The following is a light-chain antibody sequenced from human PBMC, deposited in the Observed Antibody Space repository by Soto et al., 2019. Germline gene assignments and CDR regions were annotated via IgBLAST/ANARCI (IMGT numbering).Light chain of an antibody. V-gene: IGKV3D-20*01. CDR3: QQHGSSHPTT. CDR2: DAS. Sequence: EIILTQSPATLSLSPGERATLSCGASQSVSSSYVAWYQHRPGLAPRLLIHDASSRATGIPDRFSGSGSGTDFTLTISRLEPEDFAVYYCQQHGSSHPTTFGQGTRLEIK. J-gene: IGKJ5*01. CDR1: QSVSSSY.